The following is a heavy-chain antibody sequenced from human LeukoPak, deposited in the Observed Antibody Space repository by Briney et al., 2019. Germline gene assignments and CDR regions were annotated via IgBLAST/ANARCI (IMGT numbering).Heavy chain of an antibody. CDR1: GHTCTTHY. Sequence: GASVKVSCKASGHTCTTHYVHLVRQAPGQWLEWMGVINPSGDGTNYPQRFQGRVTLTRDTSTSTVYMELSSLRSEDTAIYYCAKETPNTGWFDPWGQGTLVTVSS. D-gene: IGHD1-14*01. V-gene: IGHV1-46*01. J-gene: IGHJ5*02. CDR2: INPSGDGT. CDR3: AKETPNTGWFDP.